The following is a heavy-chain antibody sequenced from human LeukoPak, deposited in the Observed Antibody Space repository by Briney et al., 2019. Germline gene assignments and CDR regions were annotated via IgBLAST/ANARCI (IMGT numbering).Heavy chain of an antibody. CDR1: GFTFSSYA. V-gene: IGHV3-23*01. CDR2: ISGSGGST. D-gene: IGHD3-3*01. J-gene: IGHJ3*02. Sequence: GGSLRLSCAASGFTFSSYAMSWVRQAPGKGLEWVSAISGSGGSTYYADSVKGRFTISRDNSKNTLYLQMNSLRAEDTAVYYCAKDYRAGSDFWSGYYVAMGAFDIWGQGTMVTVSS. CDR3: AKDYRAGSDFWSGYYVAMGAFDI.